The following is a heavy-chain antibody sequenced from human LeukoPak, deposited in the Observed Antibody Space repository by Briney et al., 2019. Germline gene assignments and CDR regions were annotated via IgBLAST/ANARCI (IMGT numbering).Heavy chain of an antibody. V-gene: IGHV3-66*01. Sequence: QPGGSLRLSCAASGFTVSSNYMSWVRQAPGKGLEWVSVIYSGGSTYYADSVKGRFTISRDNSKNTLYLQMNSLRAEDTAVYYCAREYDIWPRYFDLWGRGTLVTVSS. CDR2: IYSGGST. D-gene: IGHD3-9*01. CDR1: GFTVSSNY. J-gene: IGHJ2*01. CDR3: AREYDIWPRYFDL.